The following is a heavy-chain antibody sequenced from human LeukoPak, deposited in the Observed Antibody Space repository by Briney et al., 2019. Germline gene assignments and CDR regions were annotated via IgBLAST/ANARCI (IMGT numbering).Heavy chain of an antibody. Sequence: GGSLRLSCAASGFTFSSYAMHWVRQAPGKGLEWVAVISYDGSNKYYADSVKGRFTISRDNSKNTLYLQMNSLRAEDTAVYYCARQRVGAIGDAFDIWGQGTMVTVSS. D-gene: IGHD1-26*01. CDR3: ARQRVGAIGDAFDI. CDR1: GFTFSSYA. CDR2: ISYDGSNK. V-gene: IGHV3-30-3*01. J-gene: IGHJ3*02.